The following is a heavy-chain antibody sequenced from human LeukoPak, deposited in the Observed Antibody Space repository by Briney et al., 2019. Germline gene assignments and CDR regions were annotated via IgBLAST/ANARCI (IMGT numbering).Heavy chain of an antibody. Sequence: GGSLRLSCVASGLTFDDYGMSWVRQAPGKGLEWVSVISGSGGTTYYVDSVKGRFTISRDNSKNTLYLQMNSLRAEDTAVYYCAKDLRCTDGSCKYFESWGQGTLVTVSS. CDR1: GLTFDDYG. CDR3: AKDLRCTDGSCKYFES. V-gene: IGHV3-23*01. D-gene: IGHD2-15*01. J-gene: IGHJ4*02. CDR2: ISGSGGTT.